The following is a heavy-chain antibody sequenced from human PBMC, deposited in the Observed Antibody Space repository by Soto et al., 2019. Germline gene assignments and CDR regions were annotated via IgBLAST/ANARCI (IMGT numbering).Heavy chain of an antibody. CDR3: ARHYHGDYNFDY. Sequence: QLQLQESGPGLVKPSETLSLTCTVSGGSISSSSYYWGWIRQPPGKGLEWIGSIYYSGSTYYNPSLKSRVTISVDTSKNQFSLKLSSVTAADTAVYYCARHYHGDYNFDYWGQGTLVTVSS. J-gene: IGHJ4*02. CDR1: GGSISSSSYY. D-gene: IGHD4-17*01. V-gene: IGHV4-39*01. CDR2: IYYSGST.